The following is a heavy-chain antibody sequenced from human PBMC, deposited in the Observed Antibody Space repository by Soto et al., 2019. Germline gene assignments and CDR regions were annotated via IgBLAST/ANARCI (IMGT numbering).Heavy chain of an antibody. CDR2: ISSSSSYI. J-gene: IGHJ5*02. Sequence: GGSLRLSCAASGCTFSSYSMNWVRQAPGKGLEWVSSISSSSSYIYYADSVRGRFTISRDNAKNSLYLQMNSLRAEDTAVYYCARDKRPDYGVVTRNWFDPWGQGTLVTVSS. D-gene: IGHD4-17*01. CDR1: GCTFSSYS. CDR3: ARDKRPDYGVVTRNWFDP. V-gene: IGHV3-21*01.